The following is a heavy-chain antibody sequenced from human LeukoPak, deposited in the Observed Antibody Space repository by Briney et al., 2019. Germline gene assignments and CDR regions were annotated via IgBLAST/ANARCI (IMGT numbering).Heavy chain of an antibody. CDR3: ARGGPLWPPDALDS. CDR2: INWHGGST. CDR1: GFTFNDYV. V-gene: IGHV3-20*04. J-gene: IGHJ4*02. D-gene: IGHD3-10*01. Sequence: PGGSLRLSCAASGFTFNDYVMNWVRRVPGGGGEWVTGINWHGGSTVYGDSVKGRFTISRDNAKNSLYLQMNSLRPEDTALYYCARGGPLWPPDALDSWGQGTVVSVSS.